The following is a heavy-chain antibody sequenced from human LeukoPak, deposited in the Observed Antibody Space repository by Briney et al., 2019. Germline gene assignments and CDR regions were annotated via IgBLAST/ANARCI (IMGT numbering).Heavy chain of an antibody. CDR2: ISLAGQT. J-gene: IGHJ4*02. D-gene: IGHD1-26*01. CDR1: GGSISGTNW. V-gene: IGHV4/OR15-8*02. CDR3: ARVGYSGSYRSSYTVDY. Sequence: SETLSLTCGVSGGSISGTNWWSWVRQPPGQGLEWIGEISLAGQTNYNPSLNGRVTMSLDKSSNQLSLHLTSVTAADTAVYYCARVGYSGSYRSSYTVDYWGQGTLVTVSS.